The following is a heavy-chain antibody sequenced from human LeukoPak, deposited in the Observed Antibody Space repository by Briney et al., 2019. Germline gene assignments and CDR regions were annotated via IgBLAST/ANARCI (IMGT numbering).Heavy chain of an antibody. CDR2: ISAYNGNT. CDR1: GYTFTSYG. D-gene: IGHD6-13*01. Sequence: ASVKVSCKASGYTFTSYGISWVRQAPGQGLEWMGWISAYNGNTNYAQKLQGRVTMTTDTSTSTAYMGLRSLRSDDTAVYYCARDGRPGYSSSWYYFDYWGQGTLVTVSS. J-gene: IGHJ4*02. V-gene: IGHV1-18*01. CDR3: ARDGRPGYSSSWYYFDY.